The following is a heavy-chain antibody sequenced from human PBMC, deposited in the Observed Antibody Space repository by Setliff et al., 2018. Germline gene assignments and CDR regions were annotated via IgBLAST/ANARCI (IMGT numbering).Heavy chain of an antibody. Sequence: PGGSLRLSCAAPGFTFSSYSMNWVRQAPGKGLEWVSSISSSSSYIYYADSVKGRFTISRDNAKNSLYLQMNSLRAEDTAVYYCARDIRDSYDAFDNWGQGTLVTVSS. V-gene: IGHV3-21*01. CDR3: ARDIRDSYDAFDN. CDR2: ISSSSSYI. CDR1: GFTFSSYS. D-gene: IGHD5-18*01. J-gene: IGHJ3*02.